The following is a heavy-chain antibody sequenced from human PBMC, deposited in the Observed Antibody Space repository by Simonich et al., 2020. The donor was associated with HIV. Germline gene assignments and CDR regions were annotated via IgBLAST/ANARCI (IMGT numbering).Heavy chain of an antibody. V-gene: IGHV4-34*01. J-gene: IGHJ4*02. CDR1: GETFSAYY. CDR2: INHSGST. Sequence: HVQLQQWGAGLLKPSETLSLTCAVYGETFSAYYWSWIRQSPGKGREWIGEINHSGSTNTNPSLKSRVTISVDTSKNQFSLKLNSVTAADTAVYYCARGVETGGTFDYWGQGTLVTVSS. D-gene: IGHD7-27*01. CDR3: ARGVETGGTFDY.